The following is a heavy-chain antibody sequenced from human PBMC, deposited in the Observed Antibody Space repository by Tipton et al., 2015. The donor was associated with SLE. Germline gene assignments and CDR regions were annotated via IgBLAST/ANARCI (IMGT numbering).Heavy chain of an antibody. CDR2: SRTKANRYTT. V-gene: IGHV3-72*01. D-gene: IGHD1-26*01. Sequence: SLRLSCAAPGFTFSDHYMDWVRQAPGKGLEWVGRSRTKANRYTTEYAASVKGRFTISRDDSKNSLYLQMNSLKTEDTAVYYCSSASSGNYPHFGYWGQGSLASVSS. J-gene: IGHJ4*02. CDR1: GFTFSDHY. CDR3: SSASSGNYPHFGY.